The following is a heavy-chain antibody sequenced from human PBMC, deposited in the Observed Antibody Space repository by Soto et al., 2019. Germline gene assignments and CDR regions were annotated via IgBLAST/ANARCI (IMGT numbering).Heavy chain of an antibody. CDR3: AKSLWDTSGWKTDY. D-gene: IGHD6-19*01. CDR1: GDSISSLY. J-gene: IGHJ4*02. V-gene: IGHV4-59*01. CDR2: IYYSGSI. Sequence: QVQVQESGPGLVKPSETLSLTCTVSGDSISSLYWSWIRQPPGNGLEWIGYIYYSGSINYNPSLKSRVTISVDPSKNQFSLRLSSVTAADTAVYYCAKSLWDTSGWKTDYWGQGTLVTVSS.